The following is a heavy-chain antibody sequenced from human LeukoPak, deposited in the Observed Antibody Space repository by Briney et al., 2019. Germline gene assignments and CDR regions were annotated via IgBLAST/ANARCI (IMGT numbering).Heavy chain of an antibody. CDR3: ARVGGYCSSTSCYGAWFDP. D-gene: IGHD2-2*01. J-gene: IGHJ5*02. Sequence: KPSETLSLTCAVYGGSFSGYYWSWIRQPPGKGLEWIGEINHSGSTNYNPSLKSRVTISVDTSKNQFSLKLSSVTAADTAVYYCARVGGYCSSTSCYGAWFDPWGQGTLVTVSS. V-gene: IGHV4-34*01. CDR1: GGSFSGYY. CDR2: INHSGST.